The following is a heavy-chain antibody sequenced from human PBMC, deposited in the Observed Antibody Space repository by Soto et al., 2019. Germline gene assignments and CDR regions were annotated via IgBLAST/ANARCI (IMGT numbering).Heavy chain of an antibody. CDR3: ARVVGDSSGYYWRYYYGMDV. D-gene: IGHD3-22*01. V-gene: IGHV1-69*13. CDR2: IIPIFGTA. Sequence: GASVKVSCKASGGTFSSYAISWVRQASGQGLEWMGGIIPIFGTANYAQKFQGRVTITADESTSTAYMELSSLRSEDTAVYYCARVVGDSSGYYWRYYYGMDVWGQGTTVTVSS. J-gene: IGHJ6*02. CDR1: GGTFSSYA.